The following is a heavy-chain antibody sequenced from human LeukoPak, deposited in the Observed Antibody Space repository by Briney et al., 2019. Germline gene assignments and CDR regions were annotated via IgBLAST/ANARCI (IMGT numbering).Heavy chain of an antibody. CDR3: ARGPHRIAAAAPFDY. V-gene: IGHV4-34*01. Sequence: SETLSLTCAVYGGSFSGYYWSWIRQPPGKGLEWIGEINHSGSTNYNPSLKSRVTISVDASKNQLSLKLSSVTAADTAVYYCARGPHRIAAAAPFDYWGQGTLVTVSS. CDR2: INHSGST. D-gene: IGHD6-13*01. CDR1: GGSFSGYY. J-gene: IGHJ4*02.